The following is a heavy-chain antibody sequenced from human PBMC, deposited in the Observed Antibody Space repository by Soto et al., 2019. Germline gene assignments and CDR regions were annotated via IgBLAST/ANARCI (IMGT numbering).Heavy chain of an antibody. CDR1: GDSISSLDYY. D-gene: IGHD2-8*02. V-gene: IGHV4-30-4*01. CDR3: ARGADMSHWYYFDN. Sequence: QVRLQESGPGVVKPSQTLSLTCTVSGDSISSLDYYWSWVRQTPGKGLEWIGYIYSGGATYYTPSLESRLTMSMAKSKNRFSLRLASVTAADSGVYCCARGADMSHWYYFDNWGQGALLAVSS. J-gene: IGHJ4*02. CDR2: IYSGGAT.